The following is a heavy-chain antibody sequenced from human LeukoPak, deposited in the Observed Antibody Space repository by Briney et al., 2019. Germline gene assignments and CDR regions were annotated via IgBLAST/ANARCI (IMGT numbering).Heavy chain of an antibody. CDR1: GGSFSDYY. D-gene: IGHD3-10*01. V-gene: IGHV4-31*11. CDR3: ASAVNSGSYYNNFDY. CDR2: IYYSGST. Sequence: PSETLSLTCAVYGGSFSDYYWSWIRQHPGKGLEWIGYIYYSGSTYYNPSLKSRVTISVDTSKNQFSLKLSSVTAADTAVYYCASAVNSGSYYNNFDYWGQGTLVTVSS. J-gene: IGHJ4*02.